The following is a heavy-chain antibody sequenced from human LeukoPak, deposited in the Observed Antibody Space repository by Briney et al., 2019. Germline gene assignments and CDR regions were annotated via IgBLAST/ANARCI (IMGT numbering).Heavy chain of an antibody. V-gene: IGHV3-48*01. CDR2: ISSSGTTI. D-gene: IGHD1-26*01. J-gene: IGHJ4*02. CDR3: AKDGGTHFDH. CDR1: GFTFSSYG. Sequence: GGSLRLSCAASGFTFSSYGMHWVRQAPGKGLEWVSYISSSGTTISYAQSVKGRFTITRDNAQNSLTLHMNTLRADDTAVYYCAKDGGTHFDHWGQGTLVTVSS.